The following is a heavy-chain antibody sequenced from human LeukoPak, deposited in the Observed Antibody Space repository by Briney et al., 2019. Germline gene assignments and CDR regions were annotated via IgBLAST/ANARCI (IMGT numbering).Heavy chain of an antibody. D-gene: IGHD1-1*01. CDR2: IYHSGST. J-gene: IGHJ4*02. V-gene: IGHV4-30-2*01. Sequence: SETLSLTCTVSGGSISSGGYYWSWIRQPPGKGLEWIGYIYHSGSTYYNPSLKSRVTISVDRSKNQFSLKLSSVTAADTAVYYCARMGRLATTGTTGFDYWGQGTQVTVSS. CDR1: GGSISSGGYY. CDR3: ARMGRLATTGTTGFDY.